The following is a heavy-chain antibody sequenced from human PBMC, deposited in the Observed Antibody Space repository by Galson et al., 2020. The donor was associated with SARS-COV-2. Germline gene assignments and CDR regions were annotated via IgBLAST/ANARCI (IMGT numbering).Heavy chain of an antibody. V-gene: IGHV3-33*06. D-gene: IGHD5-18*01. Sequence: GGSLRLSCAASGFTFSSYGVHWVRQAPGKGLEWVAVIWYDGSNKYYADSVKGRFTISRDNSKNTLYLQMNSLRAEDTAVYYCAKGGYSYGFPGYYFDYWGQGTLVTVSS. CDR3: AKGGYSYGFPGYYFDY. CDR2: IWYDGSNK. CDR1: GFTFSSYG. J-gene: IGHJ4*02.